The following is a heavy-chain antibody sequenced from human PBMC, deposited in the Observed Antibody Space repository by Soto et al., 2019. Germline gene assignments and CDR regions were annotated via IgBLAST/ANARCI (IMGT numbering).Heavy chain of an antibody. V-gene: IGHV4-31*03. CDR3: AREGGSYPQYFQH. J-gene: IGHJ1*01. CDR1: GGSISSGGYY. Sequence: PSETLSLTCTVSGGSISSGGYYWSWIRQHPGKGLEWIGYIYYSGSTYYNPSLKSRVTISVDTSKNQFSLKLSSVTAADTAVYYCAREGGSYPQYFQHWGQGTLVTSPQ. D-gene: IGHD1-26*01. CDR2: IYYSGST.